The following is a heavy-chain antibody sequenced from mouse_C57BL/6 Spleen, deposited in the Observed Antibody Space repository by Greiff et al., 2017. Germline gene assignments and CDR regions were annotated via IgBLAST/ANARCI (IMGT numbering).Heavy chain of an antibody. CDR2: IYPGSGST. D-gene: IGHD1-1*01. CDR1: GYTFTSYW. CDR3: ASDSPYNYGSGDAMDY. Sequence: QVQLQQPGAELVKPGASVKMSCKASGYTFTSYWITWVKQRPGQGLEWIGDIYPGSGSTNYNEKFKSKATLTVDTSSRTAYMQLSSLTSECSAVYYCASDSPYNYGSGDAMDYGGQGSSVNDST. J-gene: IGHJ4*01. V-gene: IGHV1-55*01.